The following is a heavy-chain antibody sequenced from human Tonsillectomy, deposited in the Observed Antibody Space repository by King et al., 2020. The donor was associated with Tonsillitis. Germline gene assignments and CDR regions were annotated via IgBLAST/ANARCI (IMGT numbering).Heavy chain of an antibody. D-gene: IGHD2-2*01. CDR1: GFTLSSNY. CDR3: ARGAPYTSYGMDV. J-gene: IGHJ6*02. V-gene: IGHV3-66*01. Sequence: QLVQSGGGLVQPGGSLRLSCAASGFTLSSNYMGWVRQAPGKGLEWVSIIYSGGSTYYADSLKGRFTITRDNSKNTLYLQMNSLRAEDTAVYYCARGAPYTSYGMDVWGQGTTATASS. CDR2: IYSGGST.